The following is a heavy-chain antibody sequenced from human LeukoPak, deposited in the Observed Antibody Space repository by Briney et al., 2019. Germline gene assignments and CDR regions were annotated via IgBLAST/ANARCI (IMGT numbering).Heavy chain of an antibody. Sequence: PGGSLRLSCAASGFTFRNYWKHWIRQAPGTGLVWVSRIKGDGSHTIYADSVKGRFTISRDNAKNTLYLQMKSLRVEDTALYYCVRDWDHFDFDSWGQGTLVTVSS. J-gene: IGHJ5*01. D-gene: IGHD1-26*01. CDR1: GFTFRNYW. V-gene: IGHV3-74*01. CDR2: IKGDGSHT. CDR3: VRDWDHFDFDS.